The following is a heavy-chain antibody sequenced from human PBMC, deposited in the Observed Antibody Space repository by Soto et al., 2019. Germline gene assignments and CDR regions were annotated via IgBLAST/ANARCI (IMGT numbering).Heavy chain of an antibody. J-gene: IGHJ6*02. CDR1: GYTFTSYG. D-gene: IGHD6-19*01. Sequence: ASLKVSCNASGYTFTSYGISWVRHAPGQGLEWMGWISAYNGSTNYAQKLQGRVTMTTDTSTSTAYMELRSLRSDDTAVYYCARGGSPVVAVAGRDYYYYGMDVWGQGTTVTVSS. CDR3: ARGGSPVVAVAGRDYYYYGMDV. V-gene: IGHV1-18*01. CDR2: ISAYNGST.